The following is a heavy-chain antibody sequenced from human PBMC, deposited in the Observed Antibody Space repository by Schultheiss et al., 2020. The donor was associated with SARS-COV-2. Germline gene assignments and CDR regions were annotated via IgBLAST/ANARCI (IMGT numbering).Heavy chain of an antibody. CDR3: ARGIVATMGDY. Sequence: SETLSLTCTVSGGSISSGSYYWSWIRQPAGKGLEWIGRIYKSGSTNYNPSLKSRVTISVDTSKNQFSLKLSSVTAADTAVYYCARGIVATMGDYWGQGTLVTVSS. V-gene: IGHV4-61*02. CDR2: IYKSGST. J-gene: IGHJ4*02. CDR1: GGSISSGSYY. D-gene: IGHD5-12*01.